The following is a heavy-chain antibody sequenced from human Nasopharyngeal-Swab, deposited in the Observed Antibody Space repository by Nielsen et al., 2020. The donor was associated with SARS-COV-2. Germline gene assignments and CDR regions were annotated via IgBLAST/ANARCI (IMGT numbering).Heavy chain of an antibody. V-gene: IGHV4-61*01. CDR1: GGSVSSGSYY. Sequence: SETLSLTCTVSGGSVSSGSYYWSWIRQPPGKGLEWIGYIYYGTDYNPSLKSRVTISVDTSKNQFSLTLTSVTAADTAVYYCARLSYYSGMDVWGQGTTVTVS. J-gene: IGHJ6*02. CDR3: ARLSYYSGMDV. CDR2: IYYGT.